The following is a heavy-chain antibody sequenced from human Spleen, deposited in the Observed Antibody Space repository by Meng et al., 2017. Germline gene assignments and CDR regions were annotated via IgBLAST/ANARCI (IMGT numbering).Heavy chain of an antibody. D-gene: IGHD6-19*01. Sequence: ASVKVSCKTSGYTFTGFYMHWVRQAPGQGLEWMGRINPNNGGTHYAQKFQGRVTMTRDTSITTAYMELSRLRSDDTAVYYCAREQWGSGNAFHIWGQGTMVTVSS. V-gene: IGHV1-2*06. CDR1: GYTFTGFY. CDR3: AREQWGSGNAFHI. J-gene: IGHJ3*02. CDR2: INPNNGGT.